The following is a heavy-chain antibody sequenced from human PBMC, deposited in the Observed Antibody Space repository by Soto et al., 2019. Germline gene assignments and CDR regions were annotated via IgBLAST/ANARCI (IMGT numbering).Heavy chain of an antibody. CDR2: IYSGGST. J-gene: IGHJ4*02. CDR1: GFTVSSNY. CDR3: ARVPSAGSYSHMYFDY. V-gene: IGHV3-66*01. D-gene: IGHD3-16*02. Sequence: EVQLVESGGGLVQPGGSLRLSCAASGFTVSSNYMSWVRQAPGKGLEWVSVIYSGGSTYYADSVKGRFTISRDNSKNTLYLQMNSLRAEDTAVYYCARVPSAGSYSHMYFDYWGQGTLVTVSS.